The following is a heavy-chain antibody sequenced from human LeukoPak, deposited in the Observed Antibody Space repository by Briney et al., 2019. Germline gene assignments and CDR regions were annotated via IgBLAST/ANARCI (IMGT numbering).Heavy chain of an antibody. D-gene: IGHD1-26*01. V-gene: IGHV5-51*01. CDR2: VNLGDSET. J-gene: IGHJ5*02. Sequence: GESLKISCEASGHTFSNHWLGWVRQMPGKGLEWMGIVNLGDSETHYSPSFQGQVTISLDKSINTAYLQRRSLKASDTAMYYCTRRPYSGSPNWYDPWGQGTLVTVSS. CDR1: GHTFSNHW. CDR3: TRRPYSGSPNWYDP.